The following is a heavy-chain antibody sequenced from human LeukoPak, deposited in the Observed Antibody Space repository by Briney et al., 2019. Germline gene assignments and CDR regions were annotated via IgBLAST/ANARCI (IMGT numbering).Heavy chain of an antibody. J-gene: IGHJ4*02. Sequence: PGGSLRLSCAASGFTFSSYAMHWVRQAPGKGLEWVAVISYDGSNKYYADSVKGRFTISRDNSKNTLYLQMNSLRAEDTAVYYCARVIQLWLMLDYWGQGTLVTVSS. CDR2: ISYDGSNK. D-gene: IGHD5-18*01. CDR3: ARVIQLWLMLDY. V-gene: IGHV3-30*14. CDR1: GFTFSSYA.